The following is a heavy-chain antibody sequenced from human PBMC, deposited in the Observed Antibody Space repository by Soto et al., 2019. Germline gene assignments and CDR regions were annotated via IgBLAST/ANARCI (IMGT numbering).Heavy chain of an antibody. D-gene: IGHD4-17*01. CDR2: IWYNGSDK. V-gene: IGHV3-33*06. Sequence: PGGSLRLSCAASGFTFSSYVMHWVRQSPGKGLEWVAVIWYNGSDKKYADSVKGRFTISRDNSEKTLYLQMNSLRAEDTAVYYCAKDYGDWTGLYYYDMDVWGQGTTVTVSS. CDR3: AKDYGDWTGLYYYDMDV. CDR1: GFTFSSYV. J-gene: IGHJ6*02.